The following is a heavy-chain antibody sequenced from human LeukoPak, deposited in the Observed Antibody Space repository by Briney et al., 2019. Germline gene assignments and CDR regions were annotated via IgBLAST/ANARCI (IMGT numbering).Heavy chain of an antibody. J-gene: IGHJ4*02. D-gene: IGHD3-16*01. CDR2: ISGSGGST. CDR3: ARDQGVWGYYLYDY. V-gene: IGHV3-23*01. CDR1: GFTFSSYA. Sequence: PGGSLRLSCAASGFTFSSYAMSWVRQAPGKGLEWVSAISGSGGSTYYADSVKGRFTISRDNAKNSLYLQMNSLRAEDTAVYYCARDQGVWGYYLYDYWGQGTLVTVSS.